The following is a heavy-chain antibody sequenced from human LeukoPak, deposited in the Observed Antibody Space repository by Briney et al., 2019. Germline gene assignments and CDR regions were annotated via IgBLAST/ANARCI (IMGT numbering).Heavy chain of an antibody. CDR2: IYTSGST. D-gene: IGHD6-6*01. CDR3: ARDLGSSGWFDP. V-gene: IGHV4-61*09. Sequence: SETLSLTCTVSGGSISSNSYYWSWIRQPAGKGLEWIGHIYTSGSTNYNPSLKSRVTISVDTSKNQFSLKLSSVTAADTAVYYCARDLGSSGWFDPWGQGTLVTVSS. CDR1: GGSISSNSYY. J-gene: IGHJ5*02.